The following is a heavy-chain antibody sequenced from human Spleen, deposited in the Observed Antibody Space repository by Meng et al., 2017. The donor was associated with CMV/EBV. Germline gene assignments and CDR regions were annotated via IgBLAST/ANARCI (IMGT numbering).Heavy chain of an antibody. CDR3: ATSRFHGDITDAVNI. CDR2: ISYDIRNQ. J-gene: IGHJ3*02. CDR1: GFSLNTYI. Sequence: GGSLRLSCTASGFSLNTYIGHWVRQAPGKGLEWVAVISYDIRNQYYADSVQGRFTVSRDNYRRSLWLQMNSLRPDDTAVYYCATSRFHGDITDAVNIWGQGTLVTVSS. D-gene: IGHD4-17*01. V-gene: IGHV3-30*16.